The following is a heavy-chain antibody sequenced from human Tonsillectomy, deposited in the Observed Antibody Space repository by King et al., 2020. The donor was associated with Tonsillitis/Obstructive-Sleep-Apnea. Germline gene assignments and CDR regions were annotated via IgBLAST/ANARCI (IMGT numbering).Heavy chain of an antibody. CDR1: GYTFTGYY. CDR2: INPNSGGT. D-gene: IGHD6-13*01. V-gene: IGHV1-2*02. J-gene: IGHJ4*02. CDR3: ARDARGSCSWPNPFDY. Sequence: QLVQSGAEVKKPGASVKVSCKASGYTFTGYYMHWVRQAPGQGLEWMGWINPNSGGTNYAQKFQGRVTMTRDTYISTAYMELSRLRSDDTAVYYCARDARGSCSWPNPFDYWGQGTLVTVSS.